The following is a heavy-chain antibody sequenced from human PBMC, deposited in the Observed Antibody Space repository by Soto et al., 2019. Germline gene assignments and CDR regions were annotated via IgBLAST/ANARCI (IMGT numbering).Heavy chain of an antibody. CDR3: ARGYCSSTSCYDYYYYYYMDV. D-gene: IGHD2-2*01. Sequence: QVQLVQSGAEVKKPGSSVKDSCKASGGTFSSYTISWVRQAPGQGLEWMGRIIPILGIANYAQKFQGRVTITADKSTSTAYMELSSLRSEDTAVYYCARGYCSSTSCYDYYYYYYMDVWGKGTTVTVSS. J-gene: IGHJ6*03. CDR1: GGTFSSYT. V-gene: IGHV1-69*02. CDR2: IIPILGIA.